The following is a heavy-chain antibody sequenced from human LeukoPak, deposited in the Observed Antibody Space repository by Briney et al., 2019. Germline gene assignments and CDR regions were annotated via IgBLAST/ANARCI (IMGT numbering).Heavy chain of an antibody. V-gene: IGHV4-39*01. CDR3: ARPVYGGSGGGNDY. J-gene: IGHJ4*02. Sequence: PSETLSLTCTVSGGSISSSSYYWGWLRQPPGKGLEWIGSIYYSGSTYYNPSLKSRVTISVDTSKNQFSLKLSSVTAADTAVYYCARPVYGGSGGGNDYWGQGTLVTVSS. CDR1: GGSISSSSYY. D-gene: IGHD4-23*01. CDR2: IYYSGST.